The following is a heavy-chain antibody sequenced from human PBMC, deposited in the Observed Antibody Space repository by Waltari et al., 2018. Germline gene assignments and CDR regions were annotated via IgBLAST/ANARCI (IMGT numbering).Heavy chain of an antibody. Sequence: QVQLVQSGSELKRPGASVKVSCKASGYTFVTYPLHWVRQAPGRGLEWMGWIHTNTGKPTYAQGFTGRFVFSMDTSVSTAYLQINSLDAEDTAVYYCARSHYYDTLGYYDYWGQGTLVTVSS. D-gene: IGHD3-22*01. CDR3: ARSHYYDTLGYYDY. V-gene: IGHV7-4-1*02. CDR2: IHTNTGKP. J-gene: IGHJ4*02. CDR1: GYTFVTYP.